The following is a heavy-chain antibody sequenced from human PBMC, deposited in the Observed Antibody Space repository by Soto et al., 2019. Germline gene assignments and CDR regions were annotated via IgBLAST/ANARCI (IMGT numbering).Heavy chain of an antibody. CDR1: GGTFSSYT. Sequence: QVQLVQSGAEVKKPGSSVKVSCKASGGTFSSYTISWVRQAPGQGLEWMGRIIPILGIANYAQKFQGRVTITADKSTSPAYMELSSLRSEHTAVYYCARGYYYDSSGYYYPFDYWGQGTLVTVSS. J-gene: IGHJ4*02. D-gene: IGHD3-22*01. CDR3: ARGYYYDSSGYYYPFDY. V-gene: IGHV1-69*02. CDR2: IIPILGIA.